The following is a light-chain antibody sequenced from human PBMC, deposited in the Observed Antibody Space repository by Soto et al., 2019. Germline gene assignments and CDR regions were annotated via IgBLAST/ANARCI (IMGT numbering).Light chain of an antibody. CDR3: QQVNSLTLT. Sequence: LVAQVSATLSLSPGERATLSWRASQSVSSDLAWYQQKPGQAPRPVIYGASTRATGIPARFSGSGSGADFTLTISSLQPEDFATYYCQQVNSLTLTFGQGTKVDIK. CDR2: GAS. CDR1: QSVSSD. V-gene: IGKV3-15*01. J-gene: IGKJ1*01.